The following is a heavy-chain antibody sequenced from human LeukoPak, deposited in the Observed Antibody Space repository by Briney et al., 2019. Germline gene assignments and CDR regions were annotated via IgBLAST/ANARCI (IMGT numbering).Heavy chain of an antibody. V-gene: IGHV3-30*02. D-gene: IGHD5-24*01. Sequence: GGSLRLSCAASGFIFSSYGMHWVRQAPGKGLEWVAFIRYDGSNKYYADSVKGRFTISRDNSKNTLYLQLNSLSADDTAVYHCAKAHGGGYNHFDYWGQGTLVTVSS. CDR1: GFIFSSYG. J-gene: IGHJ4*02. CDR3: AKAHGGGYNHFDY. CDR2: IRYDGSNK.